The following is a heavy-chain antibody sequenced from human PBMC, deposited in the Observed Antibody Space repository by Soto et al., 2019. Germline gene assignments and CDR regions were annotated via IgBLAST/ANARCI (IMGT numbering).Heavy chain of an antibody. V-gene: IGHV4-4*02. Sequence: SETLSLTCAVSGGSISSSNWLSWFLQPPWKGLEWIGEIYHSGSTNYNPSLKSRVTISVDKSKNQFSLKLSSVTAADTAVYYCARVRFLEWLSRIYWFDPWGQGTLVTVSS. D-gene: IGHD3-3*01. J-gene: IGHJ5*02. CDR3: ARVRFLEWLSRIYWFDP. CDR2: IYHSGST. CDR1: GGSISSSNW.